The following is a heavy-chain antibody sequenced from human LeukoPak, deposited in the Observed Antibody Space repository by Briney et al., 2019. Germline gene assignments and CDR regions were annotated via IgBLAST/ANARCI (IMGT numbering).Heavy chain of an antibody. J-gene: IGHJ6*03. CDR1: GYTFTSYG. CDR3: ASTMTTVTTSYYYYMDV. Sequence: ASVKVSCKASGYTFTSYGISWVRQAPGQGLEWMGWISAYNGNTNYAQKLQGRVTMTTDTSTSTAYMELRSLRSDDTAVYHCASTMTTVTTSYYYYMDVWGKGTTVTVSS. V-gene: IGHV1-18*01. D-gene: IGHD4-17*01. CDR2: ISAYNGNT.